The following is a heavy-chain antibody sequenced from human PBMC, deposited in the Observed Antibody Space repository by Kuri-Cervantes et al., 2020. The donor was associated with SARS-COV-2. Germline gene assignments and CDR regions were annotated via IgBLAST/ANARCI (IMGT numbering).Heavy chain of an antibody. CDR1: GFSFSTHV. J-gene: IGHJ4*02. CDR3: AKTSGYNYYFAY. Sequence: GSLKISCAASGFSFSTHVMAWVRQAPGKGLEWVSTMSGSGASTHYADSVKGRFTISRDNSKNMLYLQMYSLRAEDTAVYYCAKTSGYNYYFAYWGQGSLVTVSS. D-gene: IGHD5-24*01. V-gene: IGHV3-23*01. CDR2: MSGSGAST.